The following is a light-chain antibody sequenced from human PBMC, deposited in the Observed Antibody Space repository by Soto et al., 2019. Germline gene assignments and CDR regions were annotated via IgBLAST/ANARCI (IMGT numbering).Light chain of an antibody. J-gene: IGKJ1*01. V-gene: IGKV1-39*01. Sequence: DIQMTQSPSSLSASVGDRVTITCRASQSISSYLNWYQQKPGKAPKLLIYAASTLQSGVPSRFSGSGSGTDFTLTISSLQPEDFATYYCQHYNSYSATFGQGTKVDIK. CDR1: QSISSY. CDR3: QHYNSYSAT. CDR2: AAS.